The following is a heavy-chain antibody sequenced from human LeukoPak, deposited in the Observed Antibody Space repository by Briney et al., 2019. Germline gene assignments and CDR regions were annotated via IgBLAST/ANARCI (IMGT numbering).Heavy chain of an antibody. CDR1: GFTFSTYW. D-gene: IGHD5-24*01. Sequence: GGSLRLSCAASGFTFSTYWIHWVRQAPRKGLVWVAHINSDGRSTIYADSVKGRFTISRDNAKNTLYLQMNSLRAEDTAVYYCARHNGYSRFDYWGWGTLVTVSS. CDR2: INSDGRST. J-gene: IGHJ4*02. V-gene: IGHV3-74*01. CDR3: ARHNGYSRFDY.